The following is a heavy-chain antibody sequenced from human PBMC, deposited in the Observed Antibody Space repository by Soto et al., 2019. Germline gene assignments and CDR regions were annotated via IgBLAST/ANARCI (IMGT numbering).Heavy chain of an antibody. CDR3: AKVPLVLSKAFDL. D-gene: IGHD2-8*02. CDR2: ISGYGDTT. CDR1: GFNFNSYA. J-gene: IGHJ3*01. Sequence: PGGSLRLSCTASGFNFNSYAMIWVRQAPGKGLEWVSGISGYGDTTYYSASVKGRFTISRDNSQKMLFLQMNSLRAEDTAMYYCAKVPLVLSKAFDLWGQGTKVTVSS. V-gene: IGHV3-23*01.